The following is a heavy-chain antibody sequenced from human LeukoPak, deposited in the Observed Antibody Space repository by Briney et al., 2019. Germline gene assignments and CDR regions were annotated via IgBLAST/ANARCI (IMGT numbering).Heavy chain of an antibody. D-gene: IGHD6-13*01. CDR2: IYYSGST. CDR3: ARERYSSSWYVDY. J-gene: IGHJ4*02. Sequence: SETLSLTCTVSGGSINNYYWSWSRQPPGKGLEWIGNIYYSGSTIYDPSLKSRVTISLDTSKNQFSLKLNSVTAADTAVYYCARERYSSSWYVDYWGQGTLVTASS. CDR1: GGSINNYY. V-gene: IGHV4-59*01.